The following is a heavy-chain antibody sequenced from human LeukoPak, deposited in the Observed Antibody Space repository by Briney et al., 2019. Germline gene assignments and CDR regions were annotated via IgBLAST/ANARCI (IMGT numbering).Heavy chain of an antibody. J-gene: IGHJ4*02. CDR3: ARGYGNYGY. CDR1: GFTLSSYW. CDR2: IKQDGSEK. V-gene: IGHV3-7*01. D-gene: IGHD4-11*01. Sequence: GGSLRLSCAASGFTLSSYWMSWVRQAPGKGLEWVANIKQDGSEKYYVDSVKGRFTISRDNAKNSLYLQMNSLRAEDTAVYYCARGYGNYGYWGQGTLVTVSS.